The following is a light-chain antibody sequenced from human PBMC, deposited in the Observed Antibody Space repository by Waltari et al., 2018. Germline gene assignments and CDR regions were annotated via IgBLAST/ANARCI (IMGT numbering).Light chain of an antibody. CDR1: RDISTK. CDR3: QEYVDDLWT. Sequence: DILMTQSPPTLSASMGDRVTIPCRASRDISTKLAWYQQKPGRAPKLLLYKASSLESGVPARFSGSGSETEFTLTISTLQPDDFATYYCQEYVDDLWTFGQGTKVEIK. CDR2: KAS. J-gene: IGKJ1*01. V-gene: IGKV1-5*03.